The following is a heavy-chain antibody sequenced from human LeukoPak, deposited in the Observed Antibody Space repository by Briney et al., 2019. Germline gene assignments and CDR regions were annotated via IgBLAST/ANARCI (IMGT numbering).Heavy chain of an antibody. J-gene: IGHJ4*02. CDR1: GGSISSSSYY. CDR3: ARENYDFWSGYYMDFDY. CDR2: IYYSGST. V-gene: IGHV4-39*01. D-gene: IGHD3-3*01. Sequence: SETLSLTCTVSGGSISSSSYYWGWIRQPPGKGLEWIGSIYYSGSTYYNPSLKSRVTISVDTSKNQFSLKLSSVTAADTAVYYCARENYDFWSGYYMDFDYWGQGTLVAVSS.